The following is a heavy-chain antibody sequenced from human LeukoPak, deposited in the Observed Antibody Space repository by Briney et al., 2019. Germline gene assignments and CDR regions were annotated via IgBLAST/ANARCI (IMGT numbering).Heavy chain of an antibody. D-gene: IGHD2-2*01. V-gene: IGHV1-69*05. J-gene: IGHJ4*02. CDR3: ARGGDIVVVPDPGSWYFDY. CDR1: GGTFISYA. CDR2: IIPIFGTA. Sequence: SVKVSCKASGGTFISYAISWVRQAPGQGLEWMGRIIPIFGTANYAQKFQGRVTITTDESTSTAYMELSSLRSEDTAVYYCARGGDIVVVPDPGSWYFDYWGQGTLVTVSS.